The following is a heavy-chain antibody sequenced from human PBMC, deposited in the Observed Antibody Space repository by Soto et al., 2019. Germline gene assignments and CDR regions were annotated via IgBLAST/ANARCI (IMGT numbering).Heavy chain of an antibody. CDR2: INGGNGNT. Sequence: QVQLVQSGAEVKKPGASVKVSCKASGYTFSNYNIHWVRQAPGQWLEWMGWINGGNGNTKYSQKFQGRVTITRDTSATTAYMEVSSLRSEDTAVYFCARDPSIVATPLDCWGQGTLVTVSS. D-gene: IGHD5-12*01. J-gene: IGHJ4*02. CDR1: GYTFSNYN. V-gene: IGHV1-3*01. CDR3: ARDPSIVATPLDC.